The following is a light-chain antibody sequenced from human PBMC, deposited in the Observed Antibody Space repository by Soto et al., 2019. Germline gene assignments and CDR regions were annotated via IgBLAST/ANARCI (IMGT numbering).Light chain of an antibody. Sequence: QTVVTQEQSVSVFAGGTVTLSCGLSSSSVSTSHYPRWSQQTPGQGPRTLIYSTNTRSSGVPDLLSGSILGNKAALTTTGARADYESDYYCVLYMGSGILVFGGGTKLTVL. CDR3: VLYMGSGILV. CDR2: STN. V-gene: IGLV8-61*01. J-gene: IGLJ2*01. CDR1: SSSVSTSHY.